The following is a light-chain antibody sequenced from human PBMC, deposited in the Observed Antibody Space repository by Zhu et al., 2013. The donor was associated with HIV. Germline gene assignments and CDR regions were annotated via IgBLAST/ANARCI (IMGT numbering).Light chain of an antibody. CDR2: EAS. CDR3: QQSFTSPRRT. J-gene: IGKJ1*01. Sequence: DIQLTQSPASLSASVGDRVTITCRASQSIANYLNWYQQKPGKAPKLLIYEASTLQSGVPSRFSGSGSGTDFTLTISGLQPDDFATYYCQQSFTSPRRTFGQGTQGGNQ. V-gene: IGKV1-39*01. CDR1: QSIANY.